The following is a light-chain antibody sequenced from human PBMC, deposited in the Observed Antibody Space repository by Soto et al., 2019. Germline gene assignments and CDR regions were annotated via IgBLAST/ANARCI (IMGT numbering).Light chain of an antibody. CDR3: QQYGSSPTIT. CDR1: QTVRNNY. CDR2: DAS. V-gene: IGKV3-20*01. Sequence: EFVLTQSPGTRSLSPGERATLSCRASQTVRNNYLAWYQQKPGQAPRLLIYDASSRANGIPARFSGGGSGTDLTLTISRLEPEDFAVYDCQQYGSSPTITFGQGTRLEIK. J-gene: IGKJ5*01.